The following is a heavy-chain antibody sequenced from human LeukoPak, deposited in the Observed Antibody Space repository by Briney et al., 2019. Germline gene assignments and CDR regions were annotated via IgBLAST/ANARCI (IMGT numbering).Heavy chain of an antibody. V-gene: IGHV1-2*02. J-gene: IGHJ3*02. D-gene: IGHD2-21*01. Sequence: GASVRVSCKASGYTFTGDYMHWGRQAPGQGLGCGGWINPNRGGTKYAQKFQGRVTMTTDTSISTAYMELSGLRSDDMAVYYCARGFVYCGGDCYQSERAFDIWGQGTMVSVSS. CDR3: ARGFVYCGGDCYQSERAFDI. CDR1: GYTFTGDY. CDR2: INPNRGGT.